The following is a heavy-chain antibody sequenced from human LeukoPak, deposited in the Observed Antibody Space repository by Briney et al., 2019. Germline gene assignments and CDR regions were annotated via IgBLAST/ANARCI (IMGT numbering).Heavy chain of an antibody. D-gene: IGHD3-9*01. Sequence: SETLSLTCSVSGASLSGSNYYWGWIRQPPGKGLQWLATTYYTGNTFYNPSLKSRVTISVDTSKRQFSLKLTSVTAADSAMYYCARHRGSLKTGYSPKHPLDIWGQGTMITVSS. V-gene: IGHV4-39*01. CDR2: TYYTGNT. CDR1: GASLSGSNYY. CDR3: ARHRGSLKTGYSPKHPLDI. J-gene: IGHJ3*02.